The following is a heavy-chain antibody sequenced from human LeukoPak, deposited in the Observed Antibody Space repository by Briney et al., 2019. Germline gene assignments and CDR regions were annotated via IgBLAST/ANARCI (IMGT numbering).Heavy chain of an antibody. D-gene: IGHD3-9*01. CDR1: GGSISGYY. J-gene: IGHJ4*02. V-gene: IGHV4-34*01. CDR3: TRGNILSGYYFDF. Sequence: PSETLSLTCAVYGGSISGYYWSWIRQPPGKGLEWVGEIHYTGATSYNPSLKSRATISIETSKNQVSLRLSSVTAADTAVYYCTRGNILSGYYFDFWGQGALVTFSS. CDR2: IHYTGAT.